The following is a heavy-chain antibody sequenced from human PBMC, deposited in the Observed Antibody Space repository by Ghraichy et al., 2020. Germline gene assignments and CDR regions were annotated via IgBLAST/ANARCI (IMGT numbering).Heavy chain of an antibody. CDR2: ISYDGSYI. V-gene: IGHV3-33*01. CDR3: ARDMGIGTGYYTFEN. D-gene: IGHD3/OR15-3a*01. CDR1: AFTFSRYG. Sequence: GESLNISCVVSAFTFSRYGMHWVRQAPGMGLKWVAVISYDGSYIYYADSVKGRFNIFRDNSKNTLYLQMNSLRAEDTAIYYCARDMGIGTGYYTFENWGQATLVTVSS. J-gene: IGHJ4*02.